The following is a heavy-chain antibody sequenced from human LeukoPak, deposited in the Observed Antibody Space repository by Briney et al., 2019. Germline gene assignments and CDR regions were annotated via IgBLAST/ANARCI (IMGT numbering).Heavy chain of an antibody. Sequence: ASVKVSCKASGYTFTSYAMHWVRQAPGQGPKWMGWITPSGGTNYPQKFQGRVAITRDTSITTAYMDLSRLTSDDTAVYYCARDRYGDGFAHFDYWGQGALVTVSS. CDR3: ARDRYGDGFAHFDY. J-gene: IGHJ4*02. CDR2: ITPSGGT. CDR1: GYTFTSYA. V-gene: IGHV1-2*02. D-gene: IGHD5-24*01.